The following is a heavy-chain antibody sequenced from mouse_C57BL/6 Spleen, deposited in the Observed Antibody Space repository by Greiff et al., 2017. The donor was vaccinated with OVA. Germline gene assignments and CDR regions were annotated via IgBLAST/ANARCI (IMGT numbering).Heavy chain of an antibody. CDR1: GYSITSGYY. CDR2: ISYDGSN. Sequence: EVQLVESGPGLVKPSQSLSLTCSVTGYSITSGYYWNWIRQFPGNKLEWMGYISYDGSNNYNPSLKNRISITRDTSKNQFFLKLNSVTTEDTATYYCARENLPYFDYWGQGTTLTVSS. J-gene: IGHJ2*01. V-gene: IGHV3-6*01. D-gene: IGHD5-1*01. CDR3: ARENLPYFDY.